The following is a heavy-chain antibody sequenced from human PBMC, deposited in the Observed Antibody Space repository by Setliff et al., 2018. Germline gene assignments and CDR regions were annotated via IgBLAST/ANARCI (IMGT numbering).Heavy chain of an antibody. CDR2: XIXXXXXX. J-gene: IGHJ4*02. V-gene: IGHV1-69*04. CDR3: AKDKGGNPDCDS. CDR1: GGIFINYG. Sequence: GASVKVSCKVSGGIFINYGINWVRQAPGQGLEWMGRXIXXXXXXXXSXXXRDRVTITADTSASTAYLELSSLTSDDTAVYYCAKDKGGNPDCDSWGQGTQVTVSS. D-gene: IGHD2-15*01.